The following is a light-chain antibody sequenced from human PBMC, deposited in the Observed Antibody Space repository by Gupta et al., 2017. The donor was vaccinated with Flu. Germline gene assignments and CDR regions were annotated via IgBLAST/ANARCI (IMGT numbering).Light chain of an antibody. CDR1: RSDLGDFYYDY. J-gene: IGLJ3*02. V-gene: IGLV2-14*01. CDR2: EVS. CDR3: SSDTRTNIGV. Sequence: SALTQPASVSGSPGQSVTISCSGTRSDLGDFYYDYVSWYQQHPGKAPKLMIYEVSKRPAGVANRFSGSKSGNTASLTISGLQAEDEADYYCSSDTRTNIGVFGGGTKVTVL.